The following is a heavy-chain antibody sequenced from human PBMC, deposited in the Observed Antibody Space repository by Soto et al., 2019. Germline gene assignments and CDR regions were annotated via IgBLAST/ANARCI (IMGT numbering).Heavy chain of an antibody. J-gene: IGHJ4*02. CDR2: ISAYNGNT. Sequence: ASVKVSCKASGYTFTSYGISWVRQAPGQGLEWMGWISAYNGNTNYAQKLQGRVTMTTDTSTSTAYMELRSLRSDDTAVYYCARESSGVGNGDYATYIDYWGQGTLVTVSS. D-gene: IGHD4-17*01. V-gene: IGHV1-18*01. CDR1: GYTFTSYG. CDR3: ARESSGVGNGDYATYIDY.